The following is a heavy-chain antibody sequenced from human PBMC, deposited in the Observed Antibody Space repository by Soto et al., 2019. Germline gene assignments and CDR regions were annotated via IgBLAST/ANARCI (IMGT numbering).Heavy chain of an antibody. Sequence: SETLSLTCTVSGGSISSYYWSWIRQPPGKGLEWIGYIYYSGSTNYNPSLKSRVTISVDTSKNQFSLKLSSVTAADTAVYYCARHSGAYYDILTGYIDYWGQGTLVTVS. CDR2: IYYSGST. D-gene: IGHD3-9*01. CDR1: GGSISSYY. V-gene: IGHV4-59*08. CDR3: ARHSGAYYDILTGYIDY. J-gene: IGHJ4*02.